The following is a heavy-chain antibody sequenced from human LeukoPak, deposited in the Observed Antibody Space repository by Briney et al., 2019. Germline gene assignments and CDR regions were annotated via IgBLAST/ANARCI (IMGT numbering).Heavy chain of an antibody. D-gene: IGHD3-22*01. V-gene: IGHV3-21*01. CDR3: ARDFTSGYYYRDAFDI. Sequence: PGGSLRLSCAASGFTFSSYSMNWVRQAPGKGLEWVSSISSSSSYIYYADSVKGRFTISRDNAMNSLYLQMNSLRAEDTAVYYCARDFTSGYYYRDAFDIWGQGTMVTVSS. CDR2: ISSSSSYI. J-gene: IGHJ3*02. CDR1: GFTFSSYS.